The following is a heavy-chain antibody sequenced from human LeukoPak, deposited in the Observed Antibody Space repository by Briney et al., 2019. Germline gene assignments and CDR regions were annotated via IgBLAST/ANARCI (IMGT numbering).Heavy chain of an antibody. CDR2: LYLGASDT. D-gene: IGHD2-2*01. J-gene: IGHJ3*02. V-gene: IGHV5-51*01. Sequence: GGHLTTSCKASGYRFTSSCIAWVRQVPGKGLEWMGILYLGASDTRYSPSFQGQVTISADKSISAAYLQWSSLKASDTAMYYCARGYCSSTSCYDAFDIWGQGTMVTVSS. CDR3: ARGYCSSTSCYDAFDI. CDR1: GYRFTSSC.